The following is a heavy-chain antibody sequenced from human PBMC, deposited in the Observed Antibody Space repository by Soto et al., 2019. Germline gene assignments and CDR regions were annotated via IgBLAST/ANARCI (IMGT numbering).Heavy chain of an antibody. CDR2: INSDGSST. J-gene: IGHJ6*03. CDR3: ASDYGDNYYYYYYMDV. V-gene: IGHV3-74*01. CDR1: GFTFSSYW. Sequence: GGSLRLSCAASGFTFSSYWMHWVRQAPGKGLVWVSRINSDGSSTSYADSVKGRFTISRDNTKNTLYLQMNSLRAEDTAVYYCASDYGDNYYYYYYMDVWGKGTTVTVSS. D-gene: IGHD4-17*01.